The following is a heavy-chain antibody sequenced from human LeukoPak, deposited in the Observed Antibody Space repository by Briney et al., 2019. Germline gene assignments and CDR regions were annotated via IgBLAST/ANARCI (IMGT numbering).Heavy chain of an antibody. Sequence: GESLKISCKGSGCSFTSYWIGWVRQMPGKGLEWMGIIYPGDSDTRYSPSFQGQVTISADKSISTAYLQWSSLKASDTAMYYCARRRGPWSSAVYFDYWGQGTLVTVSS. CDR2: IYPGDSDT. V-gene: IGHV5-51*01. D-gene: IGHD1-26*01. CDR1: GCSFTSYW. J-gene: IGHJ4*02. CDR3: ARRRGPWSSAVYFDY.